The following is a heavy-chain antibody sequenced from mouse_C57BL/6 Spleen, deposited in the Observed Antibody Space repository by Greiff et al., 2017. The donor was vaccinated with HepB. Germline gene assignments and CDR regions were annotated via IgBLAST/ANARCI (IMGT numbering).Heavy chain of an antibody. J-gene: IGHJ2*01. V-gene: IGHV1-50*01. CDR1: GYTFTSYW. D-gene: IGHD1-1*01. CDR2: IDPSDSYT. CDR3: AITTVVASFDY. Sequence: QVQLKQPGAELVKPGASVKLSCKASGYTFTSYWMQWVKQRPGQGLEWIGEIDPSDSYTNYNQKFKGKATLTVDTSSSTAYMQLSSLTSEDSAVYYCAITTVVASFDYWGQGTTLTVSS.